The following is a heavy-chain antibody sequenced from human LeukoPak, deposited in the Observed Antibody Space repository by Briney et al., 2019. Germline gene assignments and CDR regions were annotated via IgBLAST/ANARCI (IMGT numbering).Heavy chain of an antibody. Sequence: VASAKVSCKVSGYTLTELSMHWVRQAPGQGLEWMGVIIPIFGTANYAQKFQGGVTITADESTSTAYMELSSLRSEDTAVYYCARLWELRGPYYYGMDVWGQGTTVTVSS. J-gene: IGHJ6*02. CDR2: IIPIFGTA. V-gene: IGHV1-69*13. D-gene: IGHD1-26*01. CDR3: ARLWELRGPYYYGMDV. CDR1: GYTLTELS.